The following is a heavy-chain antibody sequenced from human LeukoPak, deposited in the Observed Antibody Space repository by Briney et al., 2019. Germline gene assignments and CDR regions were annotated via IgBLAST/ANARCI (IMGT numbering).Heavy chain of an antibody. Sequence: SETLSLTCTVSGGSISSYYWSWIRQPPGKGLEWIGYIYYSGSTNYNPSPKSRVTISVDTSKNQFSLKLSSVTAADTAVYYCAGAYYSSRWYLDYWGQGTLVTVSS. V-gene: IGHV4-59*01. J-gene: IGHJ4*02. CDR2: IYYSGST. CDR3: AGAYYSSRWYLDY. CDR1: GGSISSYY. D-gene: IGHD6-13*01.